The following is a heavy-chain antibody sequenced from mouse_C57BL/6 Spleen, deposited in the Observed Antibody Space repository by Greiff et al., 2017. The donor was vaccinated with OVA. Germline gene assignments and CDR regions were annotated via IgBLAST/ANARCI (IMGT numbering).Heavy chain of an antibody. J-gene: IGHJ2*01. CDR3: ARTRGSLFDY. D-gene: IGHD1-1*01. Sequence: VQLQQSGPELVKPGASVKISCKASGYSFTGYYMNWVKQSPEKSLEWIGEINPSTGGTTYNQKFKAKATLTVDKSSSTAYMQLKSLTSEDSAVYYCARTRGSLFDYWGQGTTLTVSS. CDR1: GYSFTGYY. V-gene: IGHV1-42*01. CDR2: INPSTGGT.